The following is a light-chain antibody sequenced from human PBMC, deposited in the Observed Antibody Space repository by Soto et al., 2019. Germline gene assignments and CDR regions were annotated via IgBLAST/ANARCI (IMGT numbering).Light chain of an antibody. CDR1: SSNIGSNT. J-gene: IGLJ3*02. CDR3: AAWDDSLNGWV. Sequence: QSVLTKPPSASGTPGQRVTISCSGSSSNIGSNTVNWYQQLPGTAPKLLIYSNNQRPSGVPDRFSGSKSGTSASLAISGLQSVDEADYYCAAWDDSLNGWVFCGGTQMTVL. V-gene: IGLV1-44*01. CDR2: SNN.